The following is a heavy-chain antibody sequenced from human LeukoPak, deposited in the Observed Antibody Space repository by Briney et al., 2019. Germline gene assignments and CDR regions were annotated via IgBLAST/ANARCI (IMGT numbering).Heavy chain of an antibody. Sequence: GGSLRLSCAASGFRFGDYWMTWARHVPGKGLEWVANIKQDGAEKHYAESVEGRFIISRDNAKNSLYLEMDSLKVEDTAVYYCARVGAWDLQRVSDYWGQGTLVTVSS. CDR1: GFRFGDYW. J-gene: IGHJ4*02. V-gene: IGHV3-7*01. CDR3: ARVGAWDLQRVSDY. CDR2: IKQDGAEK. D-gene: IGHD1-26*01.